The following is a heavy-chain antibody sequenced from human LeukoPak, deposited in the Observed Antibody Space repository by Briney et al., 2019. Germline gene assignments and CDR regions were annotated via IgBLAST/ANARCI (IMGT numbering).Heavy chain of an antibody. J-gene: IGHJ5*02. D-gene: IGHD6-13*01. CDR2: ISGSGGST. Sequence: GGSLRLSCAASGFTFSSYAMSWVRQAPGKGLEWVSAISGSGGSTYYADSVKGRFTISRDNSKNTLYLQMNSLRAEDTAVYYCARDFEWQQLVRPWFDPWGQGTLVTVSS. CDR1: GFTFSSYA. CDR3: ARDFEWQQLVRPWFDP. V-gene: IGHV3-23*01.